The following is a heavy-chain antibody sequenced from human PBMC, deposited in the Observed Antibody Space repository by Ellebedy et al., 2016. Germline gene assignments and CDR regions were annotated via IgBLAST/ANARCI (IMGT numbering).Heavy chain of an antibody. D-gene: IGHD2-15*01. Sequence: ASVQVSCKASGYTFTSYGISWVRQAPGHGLEWMGWISAYNGNTNYAQKLQGRVTMTTDTSTSTAYMELRSLRSDDTAVYYCARAWDTYCSGGSCYSGFDPWGQGTLVTVSS. J-gene: IGHJ5*02. CDR2: ISAYNGNT. CDR1: GYTFTSYG. V-gene: IGHV1-18*04. CDR3: ARAWDTYCSGGSCYSGFDP.